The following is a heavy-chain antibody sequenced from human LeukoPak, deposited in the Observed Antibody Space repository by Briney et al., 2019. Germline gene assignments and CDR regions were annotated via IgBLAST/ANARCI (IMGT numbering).Heavy chain of an antibody. D-gene: IGHD6-13*01. CDR2: IYYSGST. CDR3: ASRVAAAGYNWFDP. V-gene: IGHV4-59*01. Sequence: SETLSLTCTVSLGSISSYYWSWIRQPPGKGLEGMGYIYYSGSTNYNPSLNSRVTISVDTSKNQFSLKLSSVTAADTAVYYWASRVAAAGYNWFDPWGQGTLVTVSS. CDR1: LGSISSYY. J-gene: IGHJ5*02.